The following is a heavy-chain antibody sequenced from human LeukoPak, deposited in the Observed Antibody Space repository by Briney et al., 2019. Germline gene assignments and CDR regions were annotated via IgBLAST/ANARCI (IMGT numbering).Heavy chain of an antibody. CDR3: ARSGYVSYFDY. CDR2: IYSGGDT. Sequence: GGSLRLSCAASGFTFSSYAMSWVRQAPGKGLEWVSVIYSGGDTYYADSVKGRFTISRDNSKNTLYLQMNSLKAEDTAVYYCARSGYVSYFDYWGQGTLVTVSS. J-gene: IGHJ4*02. CDR1: GFTFSSYA. D-gene: IGHD5-12*01. V-gene: IGHV3-66*01.